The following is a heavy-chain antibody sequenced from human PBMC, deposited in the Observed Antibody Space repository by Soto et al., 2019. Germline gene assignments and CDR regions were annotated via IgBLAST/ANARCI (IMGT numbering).Heavy chain of an antibody. V-gene: IGHV1-69*01. D-gene: IGHD2-21*01. Sequence: QVQLVQSGAEVKEPGSSVKVSCKASGGGNLRDYRTTWVRRAPGQGLEWMGGIIPKLRSANYAQNFEGRVTVTADESTNTVYRELRSLRSDDTAVYYWARGGDGYTFGAVYWGQGTPVTVSS. CDR2: IIPKLRSA. J-gene: IGHJ4*02. CDR1: GGGNLRDYR. CDR3: ARGGDGYTFGAVY.